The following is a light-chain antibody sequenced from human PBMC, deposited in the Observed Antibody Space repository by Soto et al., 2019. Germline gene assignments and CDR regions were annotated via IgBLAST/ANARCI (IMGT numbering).Light chain of an antibody. CDR2: GAS. CDR1: QSVGSNY. Sequence: EIVLNMSPGTLSLSLGERASVSCRASQSVGSNYLAWYQRKPGQAPRLLIYGASSRATGIPDRFSGSGSGTDFTLTISRLEPEDFSVYYCQQYATTPFPFCPVTKVDIK. CDR3: QQYATTPFP. V-gene: IGKV3-20*01. J-gene: IGKJ3*01.